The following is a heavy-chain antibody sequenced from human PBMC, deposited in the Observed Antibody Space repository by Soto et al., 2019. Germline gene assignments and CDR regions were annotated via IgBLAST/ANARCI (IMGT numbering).Heavy chain of an antibody. V-gene: IGHV1-69*13. Sequence: ASVKVSCKASGGTFSSYAISWVRQAPGQGLEWMGGIIPIFGTANYAQKFQGRVTITADESTSTAYMELSSLRSEDTAVYYCARDRLRAGYSLDRFGYYGMDVWGQGTTVTVSS. J-gene: IGHJ6*02. CDR1: GGTFSSYA. CDR2: IIPIFGTA. D-gene: IGHD4-4*01. CDR3: ARDRLRAGYSLDRFGYYGMDV.